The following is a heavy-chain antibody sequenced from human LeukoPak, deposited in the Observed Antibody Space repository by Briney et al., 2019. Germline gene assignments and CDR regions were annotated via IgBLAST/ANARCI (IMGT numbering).Heavy chain of an antibody. D-gene: IGHD2-2*01. CDR3: ARDSGPYCSSTSCHELSRFDP. Sequence: KPGGSLRLSCAASGFTFGDYYMSWIRQAPGKGLEWVSYISSSGSTIYYADSVKGRFTISRDNAKNSLYLQMNSLRAEDTAVYYCARDSGPYCSSTSCHELSRFDPWGQGTLVTVSS. J-gene: IGHJ5*02. CDR1: GFTFGDYY. V-gene: IGHV3-11*01. CDR2: ISSSGSTI.